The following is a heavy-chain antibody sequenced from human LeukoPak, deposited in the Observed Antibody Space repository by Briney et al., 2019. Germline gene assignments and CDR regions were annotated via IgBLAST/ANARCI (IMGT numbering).Heavy chain of an antibody. J-gene: IGHJ4*02. V-gene: IGHV3-30*04. CDR3: ARGPGRGYSYGAYFDY. CDR2: ISYDGSNK. CDR1: GFTFSSYA. Sequence: PGRSLRLSCAASGFTFSSYAMHWVRQAPGKGLEWVAVISYDGSNKYYADSVKGRFTISRDNAKNSLYLQMNSLRAEDTAVYYCARGPGRGYSYGAYFDYWGQGTLVTVSS. D-gene: IGHD5-18*01.